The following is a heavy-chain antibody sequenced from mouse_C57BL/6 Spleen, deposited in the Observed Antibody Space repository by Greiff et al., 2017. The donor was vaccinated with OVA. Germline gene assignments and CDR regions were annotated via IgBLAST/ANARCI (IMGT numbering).Heavy chain of an antibody. CDR2: IYPGDGDT. CDR3: ARSGSSPYWYFDV. D-gene: IGHD1-1*01. Sequence: QVQLQQSGAELVKPGASVKISCKASGYAFSSYWMNWVKQRPGKGLEWIGQIYPGDGDTNYNGKFKGKATLTADKSSSTAYMQLSSLTSEDSAVYFCARSGSSPYWYFDVWGTGTTVTVSS. J-gene: IGHJ1*03. V-gene: IGHV1-80*01. CDR1: GYAFSSYW.